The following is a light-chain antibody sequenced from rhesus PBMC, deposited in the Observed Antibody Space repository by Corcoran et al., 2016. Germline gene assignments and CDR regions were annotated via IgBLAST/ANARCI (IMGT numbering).Light chain of an antibody. CDR2: KAS. Sequence: DIQMTQSPSSLSTSVGDRVTITCRASENVNYYLNWYQQKPGKAPKLLIYKASTLHSGVPSRFSGSGCGTDYTFTINSLQSEDFATYYCQHNYDTPFTFGPRTKLDIK. V-gene: IGKV1-74*01. CDR3: QHNYDTPFT. CDR1: ENVNYY. J-gene: IGKJ3*01.